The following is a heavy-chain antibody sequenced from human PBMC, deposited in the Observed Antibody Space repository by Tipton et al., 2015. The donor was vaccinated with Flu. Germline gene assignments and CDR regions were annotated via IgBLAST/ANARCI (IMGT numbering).Heavy chain of an antibody. CDR3: ARGNWNSNYDNWFDP. V-gene: IGHV4-39*07. J-gene: IGHJ5*02. CDR2: IYNTGLT. Sequence: TLSLTCTVSGASVNIENSYWVWIRKSLGRGLEWIGTIYNTGLTNYNPSVKSRFTVSLDMSKNQFSLNVSLVTAADTATYFCARGNWNSNYDNWFDPWGQGTPVTVSS. D-gene: IGHD1-1*01. CDR1: GASVNIENSY.